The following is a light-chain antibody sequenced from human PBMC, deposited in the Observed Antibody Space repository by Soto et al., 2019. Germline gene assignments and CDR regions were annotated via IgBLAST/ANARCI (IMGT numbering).Light chain of an antibody. Sequence: QSVLTQPPSASGAPGKRVTISCSGSRSNIGSQVVQWFQHLPGTAPKVLIQNNSERPSGVPDRFSGSKSGTSASLAISGLQNEDEGDYYCATVDHSLDGPVFGGGTKRTVL. CDR3: ATVDHSLDGPV. V-gene: IGLV1-44*01. CDR1: RSNIGSQV. CDR2: NNS. J-gene: IGLJ2*01.